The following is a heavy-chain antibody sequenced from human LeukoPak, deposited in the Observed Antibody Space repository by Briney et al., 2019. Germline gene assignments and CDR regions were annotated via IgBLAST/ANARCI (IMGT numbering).Heavy chain of an antibody. V-gene: IGHV1-2*02. CDR3: ARESQLEPKGGTLGNDY. CDR1: GYTFTGYY. D-gene: IGHD1-1*01. CDR2: INPNSGGT. J-gene: IGHJ4*02. Sequence: ASVKVSCKASGYTFTGYYMHWVRQAPGQGLEWMGWINPNSGGTNYAQKFQGRVTMTRDTSISTAYTELSRLRSDDTAVYYCARESQLEPKGGTLGNDYWGQGTLVTVSS.